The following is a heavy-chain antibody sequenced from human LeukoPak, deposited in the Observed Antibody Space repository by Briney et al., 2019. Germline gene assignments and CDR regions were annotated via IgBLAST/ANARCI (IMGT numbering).Heavy chain of an antibody. J-gene: IGHJ6*02. V-gene: IGHV1-8*02. Sequence: ASVKVSCKASGYTFTSYYMHWVRQAPGQGLEWMGWMNPNSGNTGYAQKFQGRVTMTRNTSISTAYMELSSLRSEDTAVYYCARDIAVAGMNGMDVWGQGTTVTVSS. D-gene: IGHD6-19*01. CDR1: GYTFTSYY. CDR3: ARDIAVAGMNGMDV. CDR2: MNPNSGNT.